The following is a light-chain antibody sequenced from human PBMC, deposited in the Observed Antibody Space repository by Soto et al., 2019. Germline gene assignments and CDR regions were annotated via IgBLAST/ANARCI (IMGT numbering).Light chain of an antibody. V-gene: IGKV1D-16*01. J-gene: IGKJ5*01. CDR3: QQYNTYST. CDR1: QGISSW. CDR2: DAS. Sequence: DIQLTQSPSSVSASVGDRVTITCRASQGISSWLAWYQQKLGKAPNLLIYDASTLQSGVPSRFSGNGSGTEFTLTISSLQPDDFATYYCQQYNTYSTFGQGTRLEIK.